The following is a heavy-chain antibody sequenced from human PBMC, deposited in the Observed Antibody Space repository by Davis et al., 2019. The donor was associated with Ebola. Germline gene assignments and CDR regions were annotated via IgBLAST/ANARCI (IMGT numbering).Heavy chain of an antibody. CDR2: IYHSGST. CDR3: ARDSRWLVPGTYYYYGMDV. CDR1: GGSISSGGYS. Sequence: MPSETLSLTCAVSGGSISSGGYSWSWIRQPPGKGLEWIGYIYHSGSTYYNPSLKSRVTISVDTSKNQFSLKLSSVTAADTAVYYCARDSRWLVPGTYYYYGMDVWGQGTTVTVSS. J-gene: IGHJ6*02. V-gene: IGHV4-30-2*01. D-gene: IGHD6-19*01.